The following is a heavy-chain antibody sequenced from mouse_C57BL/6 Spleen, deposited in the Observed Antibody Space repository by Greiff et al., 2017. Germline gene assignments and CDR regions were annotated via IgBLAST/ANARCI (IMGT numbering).Heavy chain of an antibody. D-gene: IGHD1-1*01. CDR3: ARADYYGSSYFDY. J-gene: IGHJ2*01. Sequence: QVQLKESGAELVRPGTSVKVSCKASGYAFTNYLIEWVKQRPGQGLEWIGVINPGSGGTNYNEKFKGKATLTADKSSSTAYMQLSSLTSEDSAVYFCARADYYGSSYFDYWGQGTTLTVSS. CDR1: GYAFTNYL. CDR2: INPGSGGT. V-gene: IGHV1-54*01.